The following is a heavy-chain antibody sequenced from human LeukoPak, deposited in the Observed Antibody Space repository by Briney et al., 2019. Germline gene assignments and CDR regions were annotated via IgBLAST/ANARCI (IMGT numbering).Heavy chain of an antibody. CDR1: GDSISDKYW. V-gene: IGHV4-4*02. CDR2: VYSSGGT. D-gene: IGHD2-8*01. Sequence: SETLSLTCAVSGDSISDKYWWRWVRQFPDKGLEWIGEVYSSGGTSYNPSLKSRVTVSIDYSKNQFSLNLRSVTAADTAVYYCGRHANGDSSAAFDLWGQGTMAFVSS. J-gene: IGHJ3*01. CDR3: GRHANGDSSAAFDL.